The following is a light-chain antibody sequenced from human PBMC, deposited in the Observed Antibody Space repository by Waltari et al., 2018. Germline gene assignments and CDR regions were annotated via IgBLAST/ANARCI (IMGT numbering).Light chain of an antibody. Sequence: DIVMTQSPDSLAVSLGERATINCKYSQSILYSSNNKYYLAWYQQKPGQPPKLLIYWASTRESGVPDRFSGSGSGTDFTLTISSLQAEDVAVYYCQQYYSTPQTFGQGTKVEIK. V-gene: IGKV4-1*01. J-gene: IGKJ1*01. CDR1: QSILYSSNNKYY. CDR3: QQYYSTPQT. CDR2: WAS.